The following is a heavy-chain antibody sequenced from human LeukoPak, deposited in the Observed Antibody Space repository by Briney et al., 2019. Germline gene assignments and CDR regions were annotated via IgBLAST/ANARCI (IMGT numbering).Heavy chain of an antibody. Sequence: PSETLSLTCAVYGGSFSGYYWSWIRQPPGKGLEWIGEINHSGSTNYNPSLKSRVTTSVDTSKNQFSLKLSSVTAADTAVYYCAVRGSLWSGYLRGKYYFDYWGQGTLVTVSS. CDR3: AVRGSLWSGYLRGKYYFDY. J-gene: IGHJ4*02. CDR1: GGSFSGYY. V-gene: IGHV4-34*01. D-gene: IGHD3-3*01. CDR2: INHSGST.